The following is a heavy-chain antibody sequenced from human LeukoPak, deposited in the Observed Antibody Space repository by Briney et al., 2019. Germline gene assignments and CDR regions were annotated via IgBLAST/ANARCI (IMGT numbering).Heavy chain of an antibody. CDR2: IYHSGST. D-gene: IGHD2-2*01. V-gene: IGHV4-38-2*01. CDR1: GYSISSGYY. J-gene: IGHJ5*02. CDR3: ARHTLGYCSSTSCYLGRAFDP. Sequence: SETLSLTCAVSGYSISSGYYWGWIRQPPGKGLEWIGSIYHSGSTYYNPSLKSRVTISVDTSKNQFSLKLSSVTAADTAVHYCARHTLGYCSSTSCYLGRAFDPWGQGTLVTVSS.